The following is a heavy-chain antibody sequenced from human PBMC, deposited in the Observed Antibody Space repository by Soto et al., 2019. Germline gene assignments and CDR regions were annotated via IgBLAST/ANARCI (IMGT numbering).Heavy chain of an antibody. CDR1: TVTFSNYS. Sequence: GVSLRLSYTASTVTFSNYSMSWVRQAPGKGLEWVSAISGSGDRTFYADSQKGRFTISRDNSKNTLYLQMNSLRVEDTAVYFFAKGFSGSIYYTWFVPWGEGTLVTVSS. CDR2: ISGSGDRT. CDR3: AKGFSGSIYYTWFVP. V-gene: IGHV3-23*01. D-gene: IGHD2-15*01. J-gene: IGHJ5*02.